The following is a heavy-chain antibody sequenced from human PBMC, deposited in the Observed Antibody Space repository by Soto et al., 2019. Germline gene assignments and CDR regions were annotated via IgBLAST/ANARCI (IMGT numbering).Heavy chain of an antibody. V-gene: IGHV5-10-1*01. CDR1: GYSFTTCW. CDR2: IDPSDSYI. Sequence: PGESLKISCKGSGYSFTTCWLSWVRQMPGKGLEWMGKIDPSDSYIDYSPSFEGHVTISADKSVSTAYLQWSSLKASDTAVYFCARVPTYYYYGMDVWGQGTTVTVSS. J-gene: IGHJ6*02. CDR3: ARVPTYYYYGMDV.